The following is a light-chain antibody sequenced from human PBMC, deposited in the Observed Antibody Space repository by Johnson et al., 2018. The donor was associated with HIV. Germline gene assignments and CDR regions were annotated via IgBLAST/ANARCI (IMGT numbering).Light chain of an antibody. CDR3: GTWDSTLSAGGYV. J-gene: IGLJ1*01. V-gene: IGLV1-51*02. CDR1: SSNIGSNY. Sequence: QSVLTKPPSVSAAPGQKVTISCSGSSSNIGSNYVSWYQQLPGTAPKLLIYEDYKRPSGIPDRFSGSRSGTSATLGITGLQTGDEADYYCGTWDSTLSAGGYVFGTGTKVTVL. CDR2: EDY.